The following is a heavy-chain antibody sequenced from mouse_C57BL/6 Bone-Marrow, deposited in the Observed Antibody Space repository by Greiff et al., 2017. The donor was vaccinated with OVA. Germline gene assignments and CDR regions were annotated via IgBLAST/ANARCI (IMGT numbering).Heavy chain of an antibody. J-gene: IGHJ2*01. CDR2: INPGSGGT. V-gene: IGHV1-54*01. Sequence: VQLQQSGAELVRPGTSVKLSCKASGYAFTNYLIEWVKQRPGQGLEWIGVINPGSGGTNYNEKFKGKATLTADKSSSTAYMQLSSLTSEDSAVYCCARPGAFDFGGQGTTLTVSS. CDR1: GYAFTNYL. CDR3: ARPGAFDF.